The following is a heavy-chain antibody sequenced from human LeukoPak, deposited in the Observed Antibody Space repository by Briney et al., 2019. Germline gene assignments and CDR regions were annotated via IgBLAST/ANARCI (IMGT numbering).Heavy chain of an antibody. D-gene: IGHD3-10*01. CDR3: ARVRQGSGSPNTFDY. V-gene: IGHV1-69*01. CDR1: GGTFSSYA. J-gene: IGHJ4*02. Sequence: GSSVKVSCKASGGTFSSYAISRVRQAPGQGLEWMGGIIPIFGTANYAQKFQGRVTITADESTSTAYMELSSLRSEDTAVYYCARVRQGSGSPNTFDYWGQGTLVTVSS. CDR2: IIPIFGTA.